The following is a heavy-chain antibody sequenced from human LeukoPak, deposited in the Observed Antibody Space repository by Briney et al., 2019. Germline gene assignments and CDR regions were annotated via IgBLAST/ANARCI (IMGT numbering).Heavy chain of an antibody. CDR2: INPSVGST. CDR1: GYDFTTNY. Sequence: ASEKLSCKASGYDFTTNYIHWVRQAPGQGLQWMGTINPSVGSTTYGQRFRGRVTMTRDTSTATVCMDLSRLTSEDSAIYYCAKGYCTGASCYVLDSWGQGTLDTVSS. CDR3: AKGYCTGASCYVLDS. V-gene: IGHV1-46*01. D-gene: IGHD2-15*01. J-gene: IGHJ4*02.